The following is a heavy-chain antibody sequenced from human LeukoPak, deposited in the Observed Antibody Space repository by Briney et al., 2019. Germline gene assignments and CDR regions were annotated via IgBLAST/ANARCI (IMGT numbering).Heavy chain of an antibody. CDR2: IIPIFGIA. CDR1: GGTFSSYA. V-gene: IGHV1-69*04. CDR3: ARDGDYVWGSYRRKGGFDY. D-gene: IGHD3-16*02. Sequence: ASVKVSCKASGGTFSSYAISWVRQAPGQGLEWMGRIIPIFGIANYAQKFQGRVTITADKSTSTAYMELSSLRSEDTAVYYCARDGDYVWGSYRRKGGFDYWGQGTLVTVSS. J-gene: IGHJ4*02.